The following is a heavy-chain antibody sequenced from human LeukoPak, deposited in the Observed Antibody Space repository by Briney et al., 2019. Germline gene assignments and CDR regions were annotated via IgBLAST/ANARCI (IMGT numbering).Heavy chain of an antibody. Sequence: GGSLRLSCAASGFTFSSYAMSWVRQAPGKGLEWVAVISYDGSNKYYADSVKGRSTISRDNSKNTLYLQMNSLRAEDTAVYYCAKDLPRGLLWFGEFAFDIWGQGTMVTVSS. CDR3: AKDLPRGLLWFGEFAFDI. CDR2: ISYDGSNK. CDR1: GFTFSSYA. J-gene: IGHJ3*02. V-gene: IGHV3-30*18. D-gene: IGHD3-10*01.